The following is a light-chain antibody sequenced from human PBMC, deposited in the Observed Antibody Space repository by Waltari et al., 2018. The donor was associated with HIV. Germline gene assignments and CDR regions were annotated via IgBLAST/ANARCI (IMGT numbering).Light chain of an antibody. Sequence: QLVLTQSPSASASLGASVKLTCTLSSGHSNYAIAWHRQRPEKGPRYLMISRDSERPLGIPERFSGSRSGSLATLTITGVLADDEADYYCQAAAPSGTSVAFGGGTKLTVL. J-gene: IGLJ2*01. V-gene: IGLV4-69*01. CDR3: QAAAPSGTSVA. CDR1: SGHSNYA. CDR2: ISRDSE.